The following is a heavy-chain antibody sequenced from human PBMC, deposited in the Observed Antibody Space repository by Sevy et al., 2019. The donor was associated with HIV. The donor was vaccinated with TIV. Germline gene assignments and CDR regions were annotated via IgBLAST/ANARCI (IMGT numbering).Heavy chain of an antibody. Sequence: GGSLRLSCAVSGFTFSSYWMSWVRQAPGKGLEWVANIKQDGGAQYYVDSVKSRFAISRDNAKNSLFLQMNSLRVEDTAVYYCARSTNSAALDYWGQGTPVTVSS. D-gene: IGHD2-2*01. CDR2: IKQDGGAQ. CDR1: GFTFSSYW. J-gene: IGHJ4*02. V-gene: IGHV3-7*01. CDR3: ARSTNSAALDY.